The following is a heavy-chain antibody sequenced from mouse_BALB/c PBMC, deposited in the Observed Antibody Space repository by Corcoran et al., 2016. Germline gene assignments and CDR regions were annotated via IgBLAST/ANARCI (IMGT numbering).Heavy chain of an antibody. Sequence: QIQLVQSGPELKKPGETVKISCKASGYTFTNYGMNWVKQAPGKGLKWMGWINTYTGEPTYADDFKGRFAFSLETSASTAYLQINNLKNEDMATYFCANRTMILYFDYWGQGTTLTVSS. CDR3: ANRTMILYFDY. D-gene: IGHD2-4*01. CDR2: INTYTGEP. J-gene: IGHJ2*01. V-gene: IGHV9-1*02. CDR1: GYTFTNYG.